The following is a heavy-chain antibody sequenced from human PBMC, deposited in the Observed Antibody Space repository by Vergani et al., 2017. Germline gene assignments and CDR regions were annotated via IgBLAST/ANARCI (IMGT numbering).Heavy chain of an antibody. CDR1: GFTFSSYW. Sequence: EVQLVESGGGLVQPGGSLRLSCAASGFTFSSYWMSWVRQAPGKGLEWVANIKQDGSEKYYVDSVKGRFTISRDNSKNTVYLEMNSLRSEDTAIYYCAKDYSMRYYHDLFDQWGQGTLVTVSS. J-gene: IGHJ4*02. D-gene: IGHD3-22*01. CDR3: AKDYSMRYYHDLFDQ. V-gene: IGHV3-7*01. CDR2: IKQDGSEK.